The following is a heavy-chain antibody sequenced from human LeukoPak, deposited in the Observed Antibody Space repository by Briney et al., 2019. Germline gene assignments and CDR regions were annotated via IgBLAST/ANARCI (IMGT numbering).Heavy chain of an antibody. CDR1: GYTLTELS. D-gene: IGHD2-15*01. CDR2: FDPEDGET. CDR3: ATDSPDIVVVVAAIGGLAFDI. J-gene: IGHJ3*02. V-gene: IGHV1-24*01. Sequence: ASVKVSCKVSGYTLTELSMHWVRQAPGKGLEWMGGFDPEDGETIYAQKFQGRVTMTEDTSTDTAYMELSSLRSEDTAVYYCATDSPDIVVVVAAIGGLAFDIWGQGTMVTVSS.